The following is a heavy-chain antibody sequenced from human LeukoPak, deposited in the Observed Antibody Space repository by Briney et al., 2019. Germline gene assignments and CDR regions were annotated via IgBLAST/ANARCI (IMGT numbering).Heavy chain of an antibody. J-gene: IGHJ3*02. CDR3: ARGRPVAATLMGGVAFDI. CDR1: GYTFTSYY. D-gene: IGHD1-26*01. CDR2: INPSGGST. Sequence: ASVKVSCKASGYTFTSYYMHWVRQAPGQGLEWMGIINPSGGSTSYAQKFQGRVTMTRDTSTSTVYMELSSLRSEDTAVYYCARGRPVAATLMGGVAFDIWGQGTMVTVSS. V-gene: IGHV1-46*03.